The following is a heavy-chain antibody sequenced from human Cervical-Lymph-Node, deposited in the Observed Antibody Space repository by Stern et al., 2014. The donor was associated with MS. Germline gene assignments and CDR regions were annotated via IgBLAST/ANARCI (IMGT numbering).Heavy chain of an antibody. CDR1: GFTFSDSY. Sequence: VKLVESGGGLVKPGGSLRLSCAASGFTFSDSYMTWIRQTPGKGLAWVSYISRSGDTIKYAESVKGRFTVSRDNAKNSLSLQMSSLRVEDTAVYYCVRGWEPRQDGPSGHDYDAFDIWGQGTMVTVSS. CDR3: VRGWEPRQDGPSGHDYDAFDI. CDR2: ISRSGDTI. D-gene: IGHD5-12*01. J-gene: IGHJ3*02. V-gene: IGHV3-11*01.